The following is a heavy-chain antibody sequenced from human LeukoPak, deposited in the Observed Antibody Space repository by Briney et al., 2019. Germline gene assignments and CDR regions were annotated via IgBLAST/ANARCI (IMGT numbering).Heavy chain of an antibody. J-gene: IGHJ3*02. D-gene: IGHD3-9*01. V-gene: IGHV1-46*01. CDR1: GYTFTSYY. CDR3: ARGKATYYDILTGYYKGDAFDI. Sequence: ASVKVSCKASGYTFTSYYMHWVRQAPGQGLEWMGIINPSGGSTSYAQKFQGRVTMTRDTSTSTVYMELSSLRSEDTAVYYCARGKATYYDILTGYYKGDAFDIWGQGTMVTVSS. CDR2: INPSGGST.